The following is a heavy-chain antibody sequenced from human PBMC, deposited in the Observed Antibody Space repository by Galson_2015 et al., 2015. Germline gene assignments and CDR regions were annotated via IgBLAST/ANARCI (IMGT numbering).Heavy chain of an antibody. CDR3: ARGTIFGVVRYYYYYMDV. CDR1: GGSISSYY. Sequence: ETLSLTCTVSGGSISSYYWSWIRQPPGKGLEWIGEINHSGSTNYNPSLKSRVTISVDTSKNQFSLKLSSVTAADTAVYYCARGTIFGVVRYYYYYMDVWGKGTTVTVSS. V-gene: IGHV4-34*01. J-gene: IGHJ6*03. CDR2: INHSGST. D-gene: IGHD3-3*01.